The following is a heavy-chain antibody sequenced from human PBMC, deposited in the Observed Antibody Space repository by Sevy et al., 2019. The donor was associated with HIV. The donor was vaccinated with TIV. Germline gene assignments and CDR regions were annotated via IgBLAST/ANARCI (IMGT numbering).Heavy chain of an antibody. CDR2: ISAYNGNT. CDR3: ATVRFLESTYYYGMDV. Sequence: ASVKVSCKASGYTFTSYGISWGRQAPGQGLEWMGWISAYNGNTNYAQKLQGRVTMTTDTSTSTAYMELRSLRSDDTAVYYCATVRFLESTYYYGMDVWGQGTTVTVSS. D-gene: IGHD3-3*01. J-gene: IGHJ6*02. V-gene: IGHV1-18*01. CDR1: GYTFTSYG.